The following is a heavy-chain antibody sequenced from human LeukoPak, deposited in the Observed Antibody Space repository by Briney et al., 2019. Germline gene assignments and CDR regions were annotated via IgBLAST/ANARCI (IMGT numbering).Heavy chain of an antibody. V-gene: IGHV3-48*01. CDR2: ISSSTNTI. D-gene: IGHD6-19*01. J-gene: IGHJ4*02. CDR3: ARRGAVAGTVDY. Sequence: HAGGSLRLSCAASGFTFSSYSMNWVRQAPGKGLECVSYISSSTNTIYYADSVKGRFTISRDNAKNSLYLQMNSLRAEDTAVYYCARRGAVAGTVDYWGQGTLVTVSS. CDR1: GFTFSSYS.